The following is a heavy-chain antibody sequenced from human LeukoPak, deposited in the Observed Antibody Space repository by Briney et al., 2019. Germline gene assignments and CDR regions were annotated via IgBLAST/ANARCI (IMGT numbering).Heavy chain of an antibody. CDR3: ARGETIFPY. J-gene: IGHJ4*02. Sequence: SQTLSLTCTVSGASISNYYWSWIRQPAGKGLEWIGRIYASGSTNYNPSLKSRVTISVDQSKNQFSLKLNSVTAADTAVYYCARGETIFPYWGEGTLVTVSS. CDR1: GASISNYY. CDR2: IYASGST. V-gene: IGHV4-4*07. D-gene: IGHD3-9*01.